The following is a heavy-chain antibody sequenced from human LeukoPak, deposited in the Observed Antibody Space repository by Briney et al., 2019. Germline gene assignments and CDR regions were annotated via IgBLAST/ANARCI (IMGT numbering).Heavy chain of an antibody. J-gene: IGHJ4*02. CDR3: TRHFDGYNYVWDFDY. CDR1: GFTFSGSA. CDR2: IRSKANSYAT. Sequence: PGGSLRLSYAASGFTFSGSAMHWVRQASGKGLEWVGRIRSKANSYATAYAASVKGRFTISRDDSKNTAYLQMNSLKTEDTAVYYCTRHFDGYNYVWDFDYWGQGTLVTVSS. V-gene: IGHV3-73*01. D-gene: IGHD5-24*01.